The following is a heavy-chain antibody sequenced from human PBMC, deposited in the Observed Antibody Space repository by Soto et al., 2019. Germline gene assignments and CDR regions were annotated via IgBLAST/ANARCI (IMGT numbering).Heavy chain of an antibody. Sequence: PGESLKISCKGSGYNFTTFWIGWVRQMPGKGLEWMGIIYPGDSETKYSPDFEGQVTISADRSTNTAYLQWRSLRASDTAMYYCARFGFPGAIYFDSWGLGTLVTVSS. J-gene: IGHJ4*02. D-gene: IGHD3-10*01. CDR3: ARFGFPGAIYFDS. CDR1: GYNFTTFW. V-gene: IGHV5-51*01. CDR2: IYPGDSET.